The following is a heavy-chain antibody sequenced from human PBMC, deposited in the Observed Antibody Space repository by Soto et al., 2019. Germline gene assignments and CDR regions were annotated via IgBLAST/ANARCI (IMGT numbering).Heavy chain of an antibody. Sequence: QVQLQESGPGLVKPSQTLSLTCTVSGGSISSGGYYWSWIRQHPGKGLEWIGYMYNSVSTYYNPSLKSRVTLSVDKSKTPFSLKLSSVTAAKPAVYYCSRDPQYWGQGTLVTVSS. CDR1: GGSISSGGYY. V-gene: IGHV4-31*03. J-gene: IGHJ4*02. CDR2: MYNSVST. CDR3: SRDPQY.